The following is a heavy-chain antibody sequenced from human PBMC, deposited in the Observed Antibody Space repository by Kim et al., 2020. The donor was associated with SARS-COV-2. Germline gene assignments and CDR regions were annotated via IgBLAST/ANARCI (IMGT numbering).Heavy chain of an antibody. D-gene: IGHD6-19*01. CDR3: ARDRQRAGTGVDY. Sequence: YALSVKGRITITPDTSKNPFSLQRDSVTPEDTAVYYCARDRQRAGTGVDYWGQGTLVTVSS. J-gene: IGHJ4*02. V-gene: IGHV6-1*01.